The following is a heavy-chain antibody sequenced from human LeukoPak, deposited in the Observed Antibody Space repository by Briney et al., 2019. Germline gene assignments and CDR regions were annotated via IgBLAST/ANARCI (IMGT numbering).Heavy chain of an antibody. Sequence: SGPTLLKPTPTLTLTCTFSGFSLRTRGVGVGWSRQPPGKALEWLALIYWDDDKRYSPSLKSRLTITKDTSKNQVVLTMTNMDPVDTATYYCAHYGDYEYSFDYWGQGTLVTVSS. J-gene: IGHJ4*02. CDR3: AHYGDYEYSFDY. V-gene: IGHV2-5*02. CDR2: IYWDDDK. CDR1: GFSLRTRGVG. D-gene: IGHD4-17*01.